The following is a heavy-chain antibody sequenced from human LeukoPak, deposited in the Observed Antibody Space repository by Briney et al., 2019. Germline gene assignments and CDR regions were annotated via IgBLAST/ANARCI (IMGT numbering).Heavy chain of an antibody. J-gene: IGHJ3*02. CDR3: ARPRYDFWSGYYHDDAFDI. Sequence: GESLKISCKGSGYSFTSYWIGWVRQMPGKGLEWMGIIYPGDSDTRYSPSFRGQVTISADKSISTAYLQWSSLKASDTAMYYCARPRYDFWSGYYHDDAFDIWGQGTMVTVSS. D-gene: IGHD3-3*01. V-gene: IGHV5-51*01. CDR2: IYPGDSDT. CDR1: GYSFTSYW.